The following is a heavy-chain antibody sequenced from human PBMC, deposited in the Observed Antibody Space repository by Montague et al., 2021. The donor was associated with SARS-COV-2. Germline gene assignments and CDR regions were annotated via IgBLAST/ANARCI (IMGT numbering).Heavy chain of an antibody. CDR1: GDSTNSGSYY. V-gene: IGHV4-61*10. CDR2: VYWSGDT. Sequence: SETLSLTCTVSGDSTNSGSYYWSWLRQPAGKGLEWIGRVYWSGDTNYHPSLESRISISIDTSKNQISLRLTSVTAADTGVYYCGRGFVGFAGPWLWGHGTMVTVSS. J-gene: IGHJ3*01. CDR3: GRGFVGFAGPWL. D-gene: IGHD3-3*01.